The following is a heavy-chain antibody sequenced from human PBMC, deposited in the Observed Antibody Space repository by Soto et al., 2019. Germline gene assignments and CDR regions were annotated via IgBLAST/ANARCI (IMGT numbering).Heavy chain of an antibody. J-gene: IGHJ3*01. Sequence: QVQLVESGGGVVQPGRSLRLSCAASGFTFASYAFHWVRQAPGKGLEWVAAMSYDGNNKYYADSVKDRLTISRDISKNTLHAQLNSLIPDNTAMYYCARRFGPIIQLAFDVWCQGTMVSVSS. CDR1: GFTFASYA. V-gene: IGHV3-30-3*01. D-gene: IGHD3-10*01. CDR3: ARRFGPIIQLAFDV. CDR2: MSYDGNNK.